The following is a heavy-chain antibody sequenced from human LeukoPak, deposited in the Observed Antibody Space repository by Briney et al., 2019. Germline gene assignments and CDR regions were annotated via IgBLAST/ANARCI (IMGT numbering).Heavy chain of an antibody. D-gene: IGHD3-9*01. V-gene: IGHV3-53*05. Sequence: GGSLRLSCAASGFSVSSNYMSWVRQAPGKGLEWVSVIYSGDTTYYADSVKGRFTISRDNSKNALSLQMNNLRSDDTAVYYCARDQAATNTQVRFCLDWGQGTLVTVSS. J-gene: IGHJ4*02. CDR1: GFSVSSNY. CDR2: IYSGDTT. CDR3: ARDQAATNTQVRFCLD.